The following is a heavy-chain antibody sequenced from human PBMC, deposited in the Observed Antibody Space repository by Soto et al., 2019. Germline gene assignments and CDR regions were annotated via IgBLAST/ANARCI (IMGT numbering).Heavy chain of an antibody. D-gene: IGHD3-3*01. J-gene: IGHJ3*02. V-gene: IGHV4-59*01. Sequence: QVQLQESGPGLVKPSETLSLTCTVSGGSISSYYWSWIRQPPGKGLEWIGYIYYSGSTNYNPSLKRRVTISVDTSKNQFSLKLSSVTAADTAVYYCARGQPAYYDFWSGYRDDAFDIWGQGTMVTVSS. CDR3: ARGQPAYYDFWSGYRDDAFDI. CDR2: IYYSGST. CDR1: GGSISSYY.